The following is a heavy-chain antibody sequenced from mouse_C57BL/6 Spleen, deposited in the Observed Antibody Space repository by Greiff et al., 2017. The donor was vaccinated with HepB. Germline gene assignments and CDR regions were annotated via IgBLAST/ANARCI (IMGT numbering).Heavy chain of an antibody. Sequence: EVQLQQSVAELVRPGASVKLSCTASGFNIKNTYMHWVKQRPEQGLEWIGRIDPANGNTKYAPKFQGKATITADTSSNTAYLQLSSLTSEDTAIYYGARYYYGSSDGYYAMDYWGQGTSVTVSS. CDR2: IDPANGNT. CDR3: ARYYYGSSDGYYAMDY. CDR1: GFNIKNTY. D-gene: IGHD1-1*01. J-gene: IGHJ4*01. V-gene: IGHV14-3*01.